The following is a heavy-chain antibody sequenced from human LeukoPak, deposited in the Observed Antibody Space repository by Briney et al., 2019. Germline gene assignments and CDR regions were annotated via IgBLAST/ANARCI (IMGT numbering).Heavy chain of an antibody. CDR3: ARTVAAGKRSFNWFDP. CDR2: IYYSGST. Sequence: PSETLSLTCTVSGGSISSSSYYWGWIRQPPGKGLEWIGSIYYSGSTYYNPSLKSRVTISVDTSKNQFSLKLSSVTAADTAVYYCARTVAAGKRSFNWFDPWGQGTLVTVSS. CDR1: GGSISSSSYY. V-gene: IGHV4-39*07. J-gene: IGHJ5*02. D-gene: IGHD6-13*01.